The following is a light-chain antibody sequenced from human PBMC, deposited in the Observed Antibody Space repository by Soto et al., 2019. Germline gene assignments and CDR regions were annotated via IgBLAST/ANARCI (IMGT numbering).Light chain of an antibody. CDR1: QYINTR. V-gene: IGKV3-20*01. Sequence: EIVLTQSPATLSSFPGDRVTLSCRASQYINTRLAWYQHRPGQAPRLLIYQTSIRAAGIPARFSASGSGTEFTLIINRLEPEDFALYYCQHYGTSIIFGQGTRLEIK. J-gene: IGKJ5*01. CDR3: QHYGTSII. CDR2: QTS.